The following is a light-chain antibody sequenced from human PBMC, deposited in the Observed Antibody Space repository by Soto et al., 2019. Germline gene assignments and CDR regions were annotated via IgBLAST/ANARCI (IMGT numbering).Light chain of an antibody. V-gene: IGKV1-27*01. CDR1: QGVNNY. CDR2: GAS. J-gene: IGKJ1*01. CDR3: QKYNSAPPT. Sequence: DIQMTQSPSSLSASVGDSVTITCRASQGVNNYLAWHQQKPGKVPKLLIYGASTLQSGVPSRFSGSGSGTDFTLTISSLQPEDVATYCCQKYNSAPPTFGQGTRVEIK.